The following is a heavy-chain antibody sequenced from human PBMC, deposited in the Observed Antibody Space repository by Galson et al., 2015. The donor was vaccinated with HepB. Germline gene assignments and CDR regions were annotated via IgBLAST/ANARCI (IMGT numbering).Heavy chain of an antibody. J-gene: IGHJ3*02. CDR2: IRSKANSYAT. CDR3: TGPGGYCSSTSCYSPNDAFDI. D-gene: IGHD2-2*02. CDR1: GFTFSGSA. Sequence: SLRLSCAASGFTFSGSAMHWVRQASGKGLEWVGRIRSKANSYATAYAASVKGRFTISRDDSKNTAYLQMNSLKTEDTAVYYCTGPGGYCSSTSCYSPNDAFDIWGQGTMVTVSS. V-gene: IGHV3-73*01.